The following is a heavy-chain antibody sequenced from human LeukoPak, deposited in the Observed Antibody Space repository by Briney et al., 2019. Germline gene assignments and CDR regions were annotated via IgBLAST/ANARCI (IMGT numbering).Heavy chain of an antibody. J-gene: IGHJ3*02. CDR1: DGSVSSGSYY. Sequence: PSETLSLTCTVSDGSVSSGSYYWSWIRQPPGKGLEWIGYIYYSGSTNYNPSLKSRVTISVDTSKNQFSLKLSSVTAADTAVYYCARGREGDAFDIWGQGTMVTVSS. CDR3: ARGREGDAFDI. CDR2: IYYSGST. V-gene: IGHV4-61*01.